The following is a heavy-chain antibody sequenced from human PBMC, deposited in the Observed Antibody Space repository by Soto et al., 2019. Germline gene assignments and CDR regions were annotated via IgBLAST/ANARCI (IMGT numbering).Heavy chain of an antibody. CDR1: GLTVTGKKY. J-gene: IGHJ3*01. V-gene: IGHV3-53*01. D-gene: IGHD1-1*01. CDR3: ASWHEREHAYDV. CDR2: LYDVDGS. Sequence: GGSLRLSCAAFGLTVTGKKYVAWVRQAPGKGLEWVSALYDVDGSFYADSVKGRFTTSSDSSKTTVYLHMNGLRPDDTAVYYCASWHEREHAYDVWGQGTTVTVSS.